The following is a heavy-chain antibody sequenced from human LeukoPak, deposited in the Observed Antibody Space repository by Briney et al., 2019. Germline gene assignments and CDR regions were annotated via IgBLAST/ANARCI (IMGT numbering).Heavy chain of an antibody. CDR3: ASLPYDFWSGYYSGYFDY. D-gene: IGHD3-3*01. CDR1: GGSISSSSYY. CDR2: IYYSGST. J-gene: IGHJ4*02. Sequence: PSETLSLTCTVSGGSISSSSYYWGWIRQPPGKGLEWIGSIYYSGSTYYNPSLKSRVTISVDTSKNQFTLKLSSVTAADTAVYYCASLPYDFWSGYYSGYFDYWGQGTLVTVSS. V-gene: IGHV4-39*01.